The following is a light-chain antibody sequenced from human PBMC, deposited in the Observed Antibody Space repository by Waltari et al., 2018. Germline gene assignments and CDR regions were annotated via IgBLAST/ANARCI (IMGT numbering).Light chain of an antibody. Sequence: DIQMTQSPSTLSASVGYRVTITCRASQSISNWLAWYQQKPGKAPKFLIYKTSNLESGVPSRFSGSGSGTEFTLTISSLQPDDFATYYCQQYNVYSLTFGGGTKVEIK. CDR1: QSISNW. CDR3: QQYNVYSLT. J-gene: IGKJ4*01. V-gene: IGKV1-5*03. CDR2: KTS.